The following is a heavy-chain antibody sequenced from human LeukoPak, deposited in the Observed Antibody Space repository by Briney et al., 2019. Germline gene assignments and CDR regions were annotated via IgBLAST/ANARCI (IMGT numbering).Heavy chain of an antibody. CDR1: GGTFSSYA. D-gene: IGHD3-22*01. V-gene: IGHV1-69*05. CDR2: IIPIFGTA. CDR3: ATNYDSSGHYGY. Sequence: SVKVSCKASGGTFSSYAISWVRQAPGQGLEWMGRIIPIFGTANYAQKFQGRVTITTDESTSTAYMELSSLRSEDTAVYYCATNYDSSGHYGYWGQGTLVTVSS. J-gene: IGHJ4*02.